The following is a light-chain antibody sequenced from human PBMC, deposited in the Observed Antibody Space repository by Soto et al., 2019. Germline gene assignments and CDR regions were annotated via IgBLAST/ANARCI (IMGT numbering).Light chain of an antibody. J-gene: IGKJ4*01. CDR2: WAS. CDR3: QQYYGTPLT. V-gene: IGKV4-1*01. Sequence: DIVLTQSPDSLSVSLGERATIDCKSSRSLLYSSNHKNYLAWYQHKPGQPPRLLINWASARESGVPDRFSGDWSGTEFSLTISSLQAEDVAVYFCQQYYGTPLTFGGGTKVEIK. CDR1: RSLLYSSNHKNY.